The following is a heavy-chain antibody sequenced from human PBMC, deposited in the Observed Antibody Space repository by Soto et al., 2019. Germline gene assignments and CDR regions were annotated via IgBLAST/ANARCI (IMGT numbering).Heavy chain of an antibody. D-gene: IGHD3-22*01. J-gene: IGHJ4*02. CDR2: ISGSGGTT. Sequence: GGSLRLSCVASGFTFSRYALNWVRHAPGRGLEWVSAISGSGGTTYYADSVKGRFTISRDNSKNTLFLQMNSLRAEDAAIYYCSISPRVIRTSIDYCGPGRLVTVSS. V-gene: IGHV3-23*01. CDR1: GFTFSRYA. CDR3: SISPRVIRTSIDY.